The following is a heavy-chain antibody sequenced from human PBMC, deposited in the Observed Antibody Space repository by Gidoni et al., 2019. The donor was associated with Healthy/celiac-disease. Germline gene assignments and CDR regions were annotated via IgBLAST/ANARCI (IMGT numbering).Heavy chain of an antibody. CDR3: ARDRGIVVVPAAIDY. J-gene: IGHJ4*02. V-gene: IGHV3-64*01. CDR2: ISSNGGST. CDR1: GFTFSRYA. D-gene: IGHD2-2*01. Sequence: EVQLVESGGGLVQPGGSLRLSCAASGFTFSRYAMHWVRQAPGKGLEYVSAISSNGGSTYYANSVKGRFTISRDNSKNTLYLQMGSLRAEDMAVYYCARDRGIVVVPAAIDYWGQGTLVTVSS.